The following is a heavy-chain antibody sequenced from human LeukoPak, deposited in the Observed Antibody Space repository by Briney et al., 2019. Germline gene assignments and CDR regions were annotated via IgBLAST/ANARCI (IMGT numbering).Heavy chain of an antibody. V-gene: IGHV1-8*01. D-gene: IGHD3-9*01. CDR1: GYTFTSYD. CDR2: MNPNSGNT. Sequence: ASVKVSCKASGYTFTSYDINWVRQAPGQGLEWMGWMNPNSGNTGYAQKFQGRVTMTRNTSISTAYMELSSLRSEDTAVYYCARGGVLRYFDWLLTDPNNWFDPWGQGTLVTVSS. CDR3: ARGGVLRYFDWLLTDPNNWFDP. J-gene: IGHJ5*02.